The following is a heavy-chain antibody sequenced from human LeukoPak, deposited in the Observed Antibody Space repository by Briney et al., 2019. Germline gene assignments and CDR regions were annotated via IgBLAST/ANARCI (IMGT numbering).Heavy chain of an antibody. Sequence: GSLRLSCAASGFTFSSYSMNWVRQAPGKGLEWVSSISSSSSYIYYADSVKGRFTISRDNAKNSLYLQMNSLRAEDTAVYYCARDQGLGGYFDYWGQGTLVTVSS. J-gene: IGHJ4*02. CDR2: ISSSSSYI. CDR1: GFTFSSYS. CDR3: ARDQGLGGYFDY. D-gene: IGHD3-16*01. V-gene: IGHV3-21*01.